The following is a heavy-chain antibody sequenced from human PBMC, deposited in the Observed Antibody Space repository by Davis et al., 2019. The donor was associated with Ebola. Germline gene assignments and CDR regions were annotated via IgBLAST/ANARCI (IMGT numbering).Heavy chain of an antibody. D-gene: IGHD5-24*01. V-gene: IGHV3-11*04. CDR3: ARGWTATKTFDS. CDR2: ISTNGGTT. J-gene: IGHJ4*02. CDR1: GFSVTSNY. Sequence: GESLKISCAASGFSVTSNYMSWLRQAPGKGLEWVPGISTNGGTTYYADSVRGRFTISRDNAKNSLYLQMRSLRAEDTAIYYCARGWTATKTFDSWGQGTLVTVSS.